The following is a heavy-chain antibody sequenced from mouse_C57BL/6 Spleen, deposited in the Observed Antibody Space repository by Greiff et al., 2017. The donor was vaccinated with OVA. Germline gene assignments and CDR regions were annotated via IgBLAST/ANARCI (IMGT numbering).Heavy chain of an antibody. CDR1: GFTFSDYY. V-gene: IGHV5-16*01. CDR3: ARDWGVYDGYLYYAMDY. Sequence: EVKLMESEGGLVQPGSSMKLSCTASGFTFSDYYMAWVRQVPEKGLEWVANINYDGSSTYYLDSLKSRFIISRDNAKNILYLQMSSLKSEDTATYYCARDWGVYDGYLYYAMDYWGQGTSVTVSS. J-gene: IGHJ4*01. CDR2: INYDGSST. D-gene: IGHD2-3*01.